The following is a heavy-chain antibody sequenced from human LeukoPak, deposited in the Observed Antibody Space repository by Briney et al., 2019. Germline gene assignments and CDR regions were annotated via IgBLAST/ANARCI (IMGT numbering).Heavy chain of an antibody. CDR1: GFIFSNAW. CDR3: AKNMRGSSWYED. V-gene: IGHV3-23*01. J-gene: IGHJ4*02. D-gene: IGHD6-13*01. Sequence: GGSLRLSCAASGFIFSNAWMSWVRQAPGKGLEWVSGINGGGTDTYYADSVKGRFTISRDNSKNTLYLQLNSLRAEDTAVYFCAKNMRGSSWYEDWGQGALVIVSS. CDR2: INGGGTDT.